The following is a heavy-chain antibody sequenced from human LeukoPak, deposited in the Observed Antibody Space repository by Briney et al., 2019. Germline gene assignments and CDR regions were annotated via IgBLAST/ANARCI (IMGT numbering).Heavy chain of an antibody. CDR3: TRGAGWLIDY. J-gene: IGHJ4*02. CDR2: FYNSGRS. D-gene: IGHD3-16*01. CDR1: DDSISDYY. Sequence: SETLTLTCTVSDDSISDYYRGWIRQPPGKGLEWIGYFYNSGRSTYNPSLKSRVTISADTSKNHFSLKLNSVTTADTAVYYCTRGAGWLIDYWGQGILVTVSS. V-gene: IGHV4-59*01.